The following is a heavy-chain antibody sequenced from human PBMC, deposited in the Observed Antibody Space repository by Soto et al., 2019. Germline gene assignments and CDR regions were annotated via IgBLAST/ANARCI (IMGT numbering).Heavy chain of an antibody. CDR2: GLRHEFV. CDR3: VAGPDHAKSAY. J-gene: IGHJ4*01. CDR1: GGSISDLY. Sequence: SGTLSLTCTVSGGSISDLYLSWTRQPPGKGLEWIGYGLRHEFVGTNPSLTNRVTISVDMSKRQFSLRLNSVTAADTAVYYCVAGPDHAKSAYWGQGTLVTVSS. V-gene: IGHV4-59*11.